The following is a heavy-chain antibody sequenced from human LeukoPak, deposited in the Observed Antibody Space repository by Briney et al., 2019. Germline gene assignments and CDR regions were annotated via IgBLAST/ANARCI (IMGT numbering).Heavy chain of an antibody. V-gene: IGHV4-31*03. D-gene: IGHD4-17*01. J-gene: IGHJ3*02. Sequence: SETLSLTCTVSGGSISSGGYYWSWTRQHPGKGLEWIGYIYYSGSTYYNPSLKSRVTISVDTSKNQFSLKLSSVTAADTAVYYCARETNYGVRRAFDIWGQGTMVTVSS. CDR1: GGSISSGGYY. CDR3: ARETNYGVRRAFDI. CDR2: IYYSGST.